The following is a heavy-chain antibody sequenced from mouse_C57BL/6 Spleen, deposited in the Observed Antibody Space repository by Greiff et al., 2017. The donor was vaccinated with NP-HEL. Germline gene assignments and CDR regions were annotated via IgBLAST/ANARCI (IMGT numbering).Heavy chain of an antibody. CDR2: ISSGGSYT. CDR3: ARDYDEAWFAY. CDR1: GFTFSSYG. J-gene: IGHJ3*01. Sequence: EVKLVESGGDLVKPGGSLKLSCAASGFTFSSYGMSWVRQTPDKRLEWVATISSGGSYTYYPDSVKGRFTISRDNATNTLYLQMSSLKSEDTAMYYCARDYDEAWFAYWGQGTLVTVSA. V-gene: IGHV5-6*01. D-gene: IGHD2-4*01.